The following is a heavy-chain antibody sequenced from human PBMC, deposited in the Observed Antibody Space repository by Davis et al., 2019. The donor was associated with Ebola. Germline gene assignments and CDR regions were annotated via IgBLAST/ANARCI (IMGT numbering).Heavy chain of an antibody. J-gene: IGHJ6*02. Sequence: AASVKVSCKASGGTFSSYAISWVRQAPGQGLEWMGGIIPIFGTANYAQKFQGRVTITADESTSTAYMELRSLRSDDTAVYYCARGGWFGDLFYYGVDVWGQGTTVTVSS. CDR1: GGTFSSYA. D-gene: IGHD3-10*01. CDR3: ARGGWFGDLFYYGVDV. CDR2: IIPIFGTA. V-gene: IGHV1-69*13.